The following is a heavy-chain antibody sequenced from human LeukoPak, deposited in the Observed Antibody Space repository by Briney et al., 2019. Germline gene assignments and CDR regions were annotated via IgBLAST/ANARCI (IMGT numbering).Heavy chain of an antibody. CDR3: ARGPRGYSGRNLFDI. CDR2: INHSGST. J-gene: IGHJ3*02. Sequence: SETLSLTCAVYGGSFSGYYRSWIRQPLGKGLEWIGEINHSGSTNYNPSLKSRVTISVDTSKNQFSLKLSSVTAADTAVYYCARGPRGYSGRNLFDIWGQGTMVTVSS. D-gene: IGHD5-12*01. CDR1: GGSFSGYY. V-gene: IGHV4-34*01.